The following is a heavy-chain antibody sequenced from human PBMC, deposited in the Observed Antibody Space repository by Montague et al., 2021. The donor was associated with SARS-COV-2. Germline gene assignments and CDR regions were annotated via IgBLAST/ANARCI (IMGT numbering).Heavy chain of an antibody. CDR2: ILFGKERNY. D-gene: IGHD2-21*01. CDR1: GDSVVGHRRT. CDR3: ARVRHLVRGMDV. V-gene: IGHV6-1*01. Sequence: CAISGDSVVGHRRTSEEYRSELQSRVELVCRILFGKERNYHYADSVKSRLTIDPDTSKNQVYLQLRSVTPEDTAVYFCARVRHLVRGMDVWGQGTTVTVFS. J-gene: IGHJ6*02.